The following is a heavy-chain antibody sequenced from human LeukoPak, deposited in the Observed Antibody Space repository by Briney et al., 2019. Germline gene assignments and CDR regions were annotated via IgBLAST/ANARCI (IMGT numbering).Heavy chain of an antibody. Sequence: ASVKVSCKASGYTFTGYYMHWVRQAPGQGLEWMGWINPNSGGTNYAQKFQGRVTMTRDTSISTAYMELSRLRSDDTAVYYCARGIRFLEWLLEYNWFDPWGQGTLVTVSS. CDR1: GYTFTGYY. V-gene: IGHV1-2*02. CDR3: ARGIRFLEWLLEYNWFDP. CDR2: INPNSGGT. D-gene: IGHD3-3*01. J-gene: IGHJ5*02.